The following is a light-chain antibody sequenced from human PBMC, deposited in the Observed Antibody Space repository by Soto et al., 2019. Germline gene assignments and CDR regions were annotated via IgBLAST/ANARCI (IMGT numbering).Light chain of an antibody. CDR1: PSDVGGYNS. CDR2: DVS. CDR3: SSYAGSNVL. Sequence: QSVLTQPPSASGSPGQSVTISCTGTPSDVGGYNSVSWYQQYPGKAPKLMIYDVSKRPSGVPDRFSGSKSGNTASLTVSGLQAEDEANYYCSSYAGSNVLFGGGTKVTVL. J-gene: IGLJ2*01. V-gene: IGLV2-8*01.